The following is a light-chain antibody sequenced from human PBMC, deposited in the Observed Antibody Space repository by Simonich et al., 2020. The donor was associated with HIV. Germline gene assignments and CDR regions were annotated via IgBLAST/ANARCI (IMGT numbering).Light chain of an antibody. J-gene: IGKJ1*01. CDR3: QQYYSNPLA. V-gene: IGKV4-1*01. CDR1: QSVLFSSNNKNY. Sequence: DIVMTQSPDSLAVSLGERAAINCKSSQSVLFSSNNKNYLAWYQHKPGQPPKLLIYWASTRESGVPDRFSGSGSGTDFTLTISSLQAEDVAVYYCQQYYSNPLAFGQGTKVEIK. CDR2: WAS.